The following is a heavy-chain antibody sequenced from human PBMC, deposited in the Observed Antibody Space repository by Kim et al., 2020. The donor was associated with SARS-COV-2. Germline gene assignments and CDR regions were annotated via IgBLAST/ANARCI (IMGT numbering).Heavy chain of an antibody. D-gene: IGHD6-6*01. Sequence: SETLSLTCTVSGGSISSYYWSWIRQPPGKGLEWIGYIYYSGSTNYNPSLKSRVTISVDTSKNQFSLKLSSVTAADTAVYYCARVSGIAARRMPDYWGQGTLVTVSS. V-gene: IGHV4-59*01. CDR2: IYYSGST. CDR3: ARVSGIAARRMPDY. J-gene: IGHJ4*02. CDR1: GGSISSYY.